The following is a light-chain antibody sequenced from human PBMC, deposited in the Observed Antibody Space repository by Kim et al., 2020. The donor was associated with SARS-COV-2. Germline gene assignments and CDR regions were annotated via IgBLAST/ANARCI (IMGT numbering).Light chain of an antibody. CDR1: NGAVTSGHF. J-gene: IGLJ2*01. Sequence: PGGTVTRTCGASNGAVTSGHFPYGFKQKPDQAPRTLFNEQGNGDSGTPARFSGSRLGGKAALTLAAAQAEDEADYYCLLSYSDSRVFGGGTQLTVL. V-gene: IGLV7-46*01. CDR3: LLSYSDSRV. CDR2: EQG.